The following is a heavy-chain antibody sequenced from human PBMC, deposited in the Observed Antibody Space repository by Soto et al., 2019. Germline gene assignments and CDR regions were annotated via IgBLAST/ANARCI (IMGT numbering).Heavy chain of an antibody. J-gene: IGHJ4*02. V-gene: IGHV3-74*01. CDR1: GFKCYYYW. D-gene: IGHD2-21*02. CDR2: LQTDGSHP. CDR3: GRGGDPDY. Sequence: GGSLRLSCVASGFKCYYYWMHWVRQAPGEGLMWVSRLQTDGSHPDYAASVKGRSTISRDNAKNTLYLQMNNLRVEDTAVYYCGRGGDPDYWGQGTLVTVSS.